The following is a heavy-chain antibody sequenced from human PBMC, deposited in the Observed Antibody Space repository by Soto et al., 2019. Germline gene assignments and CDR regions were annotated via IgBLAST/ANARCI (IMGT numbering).Heavy chain of an antibody. Sequence: GESLKISCAASGFTFSSYSMNWVRQAPGKGLEWVSSISSSSSYIYYADSVKGRFTISRDNAKNSLYLQMNSLRAEDTAVYYCARDRGAPITSGPDYYYGMDVWGQGTTVTVSS. CDR2: ISSSSSYI. V-gene: IGHV3-21*01. J-gene: IGHJ6*02. CDR3: ARDRGAPITSGPDYYYGMDV. D-gene: IGHD3-16*01. CDR1: GFTFSSYS.